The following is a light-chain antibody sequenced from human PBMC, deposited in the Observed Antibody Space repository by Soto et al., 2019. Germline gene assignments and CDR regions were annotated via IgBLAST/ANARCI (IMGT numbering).Light chain of an antibody. Sequence: MQRPDSPFTFSASVGDRVPITCRASQSISSWLAWYQQKPGKAPKLLIYKASSLESGVPSSFSGSGSGTEFTLTISSLQPEDFATYYCQQYNSYAGTFGHGTKVDI. J-gene: IGKJ1*01. CDR2: KAS. CDR1: QSISSW. V-gene: IGKV1-5*03. CDR3: QQYNSYAGT.